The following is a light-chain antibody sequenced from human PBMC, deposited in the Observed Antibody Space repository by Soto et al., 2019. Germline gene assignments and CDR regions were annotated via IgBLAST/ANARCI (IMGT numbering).Light chain of an antibody. V-gene: IGKV3-20*01. CDR1: QSVSSNY. CDR3: QQYGSSPET. CDR2: GAS. J-gene: IGKJ1*01. Sequence: EIVMTQSPATLSVSPGERATLPCRASQSVSSNYLAWYQQKPGQAPRLLIYGASSRATGIPDRFSGSGSGTDFTLTISRLEPEDFAVYYCQQYGSSPETFGQGTKGDIK.